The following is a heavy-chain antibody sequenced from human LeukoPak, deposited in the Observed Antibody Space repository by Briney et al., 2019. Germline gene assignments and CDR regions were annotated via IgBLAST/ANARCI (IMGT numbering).Heavy chain of an antibody. V-gene: IGHV4-34*01. CDR3: ARNYRLDY. D-gene: IGHD1-7*01. Sequence: PSETLSLTCAVYGGSFSGYYWSWIRQPPGKGLEWIGEINHSGSTNYNPSLKSRDTISVDTPKNQFSLKLSSVTAADTAVYYCARNYRLDYWGQGTLVTVSS. CDR1: GGSFSGYY. J-gene: IGHJ4*02. CDR2: INHSGST.